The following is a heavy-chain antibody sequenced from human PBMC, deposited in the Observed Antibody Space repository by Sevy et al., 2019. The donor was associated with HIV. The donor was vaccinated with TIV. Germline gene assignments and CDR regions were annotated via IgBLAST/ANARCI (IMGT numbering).Heavy chain of an antibody. CDR2: ISFDVDYV. V-gene: IGHV3-30*18. J-gene: IGHJ6*02. CDR1: GFTFSSFG. D-gene: IGHD3-16*01. CDR3: AKDGGNAPQYYGMDV. Sequence: GGSLRLSCAASGFTFSSFGLHWVRQAPGKGLEWVASISFDVDYVYYADSVKGRFTISRDNSKNILYLQMNSLRVEDTARYYCAKDGGNAPQYYGMDVWGQGTTVTVSS.